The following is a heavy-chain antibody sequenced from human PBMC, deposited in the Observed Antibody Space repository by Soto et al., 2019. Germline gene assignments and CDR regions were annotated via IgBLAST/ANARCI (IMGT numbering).Heavy chain of an antibody. Sequence: QVQLVQSGAEVKKPGSSVKVSCKASGGTFSSYAISWVRQAPGQGLEWMGGIIPIFGTANYAQKFQGRVTITADESTSTAYMELSSLRSEDTAAYYCARDIVVVVAATTHYYGMDVWGQGTTVTVSS. CDR1: GGTFSSYA. D-gene: IGHD2-15*01. CDR2: IIPIFGTA. J-gene: IGHJ6*02. CDR3: ARDIVVVVAATTHYYGMDV. V-gene: IGHV1-69*01.